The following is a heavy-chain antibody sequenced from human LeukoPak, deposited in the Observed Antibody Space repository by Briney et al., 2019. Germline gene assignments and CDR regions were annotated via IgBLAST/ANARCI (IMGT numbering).Heavy chain of an antibody. CDR1: RFTFQNFR. Sequence: SGGSLRLSCAASRFTFQNFRMQWVPPAPGGGAVWVARTNTRGTKANYAGSVKGRFIISRDNANNTLYVQMNGLRDEDTGVYYAVAGYCCYYIDVWGKGTPVTVSS. D-gene: IGHD4-23*01. V-gene: IGHV3-74*01. CDR2: TNTRGTKA. J-gene: IGHJ6*03. CDR3: VAGYCCYYIDV.